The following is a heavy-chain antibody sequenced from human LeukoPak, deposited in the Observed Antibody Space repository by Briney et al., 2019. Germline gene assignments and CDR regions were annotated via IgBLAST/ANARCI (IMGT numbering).Heavy chain of an antibody. CDR2: IIPILGIA. V-gene: IGHV1-69*04. Sequence: ASVKVSCKASGGTFSSYAVSWVRQAPGQGLEWMGRIIPILGIANYAQKFQGRVTITADKSTSTAYMELSSLRSEDTAVYYCAGYNWSLRYFDYWGQGTLVTVSS. D-gene: IGHD1-20*01. CDR3: AGYNWSLRYFDY. J-gene: IGHJ4*02. CDR1: GGTFSSYA.